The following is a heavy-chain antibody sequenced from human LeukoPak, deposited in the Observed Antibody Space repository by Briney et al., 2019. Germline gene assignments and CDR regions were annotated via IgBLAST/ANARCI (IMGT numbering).Heavy chain of an antibody. J-gene: IGHJ4*02. D-gene: IGHD1-26*01. V-gene: IGHV1-46*01. CDR2: INPSGGST. CDR3: ARAQGATPYYFDY. CDR1: GYTFTSCY. Sequence: ASVKVSCKASGYTFTSCYMHWVRQAPGQGLEWMGIINPSGGSTNYAQKFQGRVTMTRDTSTSTVYMELSSLRSEDTAVYYCARAQGATPYYFDYWGQGTLVTVSS.